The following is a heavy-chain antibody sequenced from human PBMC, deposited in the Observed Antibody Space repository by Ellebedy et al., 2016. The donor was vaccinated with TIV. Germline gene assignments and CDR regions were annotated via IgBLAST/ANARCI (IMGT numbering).Heavy chain of an antibody. CDR3: ASYCSSTSCPTDYYYGLDV. CDR2: ISSSSSYT. Sequence: PGGSLRLSCAPSGFTFSDYYMSWIRQAPGKGLEWVSYISSSSSYTNYAYSVKGRFTISRDNAKNSLFLQMNSLRAEDTAVYYCASYCSSTSCPTDYYYGLDVWGQGTTVTVSS. J-gene: IGHJ6*02. CDR1: GFTFSDYY. D-gene: IGHD2-2*01. V-gene: IGHV3-11*06.